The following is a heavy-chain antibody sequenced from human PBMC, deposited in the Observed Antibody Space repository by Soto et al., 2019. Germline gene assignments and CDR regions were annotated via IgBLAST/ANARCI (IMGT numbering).Heavy chain of an antibody. CDR3: AKLVIGYCSGNTCDDY. D-gene: IGHD2-15*01. CDR2: ISYDASNK. CDR1: GFTFSYG. Sequence: VQLLESGGGLVQPGGSLRLSCAASGFTFSYGIHWLRQAPGKGLEWVAYISYDASNKFYGDSVKGRFIISRDNSKNTQFLQMNSLRAEDTAVYYCAKLVIGYCSGNTCDDYWGQGTLVAVSS. V-gene: IGHV3-30*18. J-gene: IGHJ4*02.